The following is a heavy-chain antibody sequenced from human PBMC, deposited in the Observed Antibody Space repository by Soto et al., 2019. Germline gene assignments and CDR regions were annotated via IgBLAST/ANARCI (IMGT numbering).Heavy chain of an antibody. Sequence: ASVKVSCKASGYTFTGYYMHWVRQAPGQGLEWMGWINPNSGGTNYAQKFQGRVTMTGDTSISTAYMELSRLRSDDTAVYYCARDQPTDFWSGYYPGGMDVWGQGTTVTVSS. CDR1: GYTFTGYY. CDR2: INPNSGGT. CDR3: ARDQPTDFWSGYYPGGMDV. D-gene: IGHD3-3*01. V-gene: IGHV1-2*02. J-gene: IGHJ6*02.